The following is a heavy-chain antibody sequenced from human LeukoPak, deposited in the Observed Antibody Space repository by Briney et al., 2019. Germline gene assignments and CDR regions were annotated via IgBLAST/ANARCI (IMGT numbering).Heavy chain of an antibody. Sequence: PSETLSLTCAVSGGSISSGGYYWNWIRQPPGKGLEWIGYIFYSGSTNYNPSLKSRVTISLDTSKNQFSLRLNSVTTADTAVYYCARAKVGATTCFDYWGQGTPVTVSS. CDR2: IFYSGST. CDR3: ARAKVGATTCFDY. V-gene: IGHV4-61*08. CDR1: GGSISSGGYY. D-gene: IGHD1-26*01. J-gene: IGHJ4*02.